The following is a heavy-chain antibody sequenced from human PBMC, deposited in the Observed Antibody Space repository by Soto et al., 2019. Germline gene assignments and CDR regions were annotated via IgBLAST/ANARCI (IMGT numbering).Heavy chain of an antibody. CDR2: IYFPGAT. J-gene: IGHJ4*02. Sequence: WTWIRLHPGEGLEWIGHIYFPGATYSNPSLRSRLTMSVDTSTNQFSLKLTSVTAADTATYYCARIPRRGYSYGIDSWGQGTQVIVSS. D-gene: IGHD2-21*02. CDR3: ARIPRRGYSYGIDS. V-gene: IGHV4-31*02.